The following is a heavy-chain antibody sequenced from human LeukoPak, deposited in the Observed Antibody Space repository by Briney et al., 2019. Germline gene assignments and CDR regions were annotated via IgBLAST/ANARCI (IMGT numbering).Heavy chain of an antibody. D-gene: IGHD6-19*01. CDR3: AKLLAVAGIGY. J-gene: IGHJ4*02. Sequence: GGSLRPSCAASGFTFSSYAMSWVRQAPGKGLEWVSAISGSGGSTYYADSVKGRFTISRDNSKNTLYLQMNSLRAEDTAVYYCAKLLAVAGIGYWGQGTLVTVSS. CDR2: ISGSGGST. V-gene: IGHV3-23*01. CDR1: GFTFSSYA.